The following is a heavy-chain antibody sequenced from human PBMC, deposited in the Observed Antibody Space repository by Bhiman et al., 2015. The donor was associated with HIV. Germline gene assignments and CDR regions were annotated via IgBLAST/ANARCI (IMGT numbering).Heavy chain of an antibody. D-gene: IGHD1-26*01. Sequence: EVQLVESGGGLVRPGGSLRLSCAASGFSVSGYHMSWVRQAPGKGLEWVSVIYTGGDTYYADSVKGRFTISRDSSKNTLYLQMNSLRSEDTAVYFCVKPKVKGRATVGFDYWGQGTLVTVSS. J-gene: IGHJ4*02. CDR1: GFSVSGYH. CDR3: VKPKVKGRATVGFDY. CDR2: IYTGGDT. V-gene: IGHV3-66*02.